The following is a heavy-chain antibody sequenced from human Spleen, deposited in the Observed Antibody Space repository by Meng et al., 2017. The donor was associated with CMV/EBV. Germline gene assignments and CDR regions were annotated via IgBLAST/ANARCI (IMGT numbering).Heavy chain of an antibody. Sequence: ASVKVSCKASGYTFTDYYMHWVRQAPGQGLEWMGWINPNGGGTNYAQKFQGRVTMTRDTSISTAYMELSRLRSDDTAVYYCARKLCSSTSCYGMDVWGQGTTVTVSS. D-gene: IGHD2-2*01. CDR3: ARKLCSSTSCYGMDV. J-gene: IGHJ6*02. CDR1: GYTFTDYY. V-gene: IGHV1-2*02. CDR2: INPNGGGT.